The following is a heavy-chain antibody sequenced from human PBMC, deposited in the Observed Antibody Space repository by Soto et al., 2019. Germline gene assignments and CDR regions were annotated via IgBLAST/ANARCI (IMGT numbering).Heavy chain of an antibody. CDR3: ARHRSGYYTGDYYYGMDV. CDR2: IYPGDSDT. J-gene: IGHJ6*02. Sequence: PGESLKISCKGSGYSFTSYWIGWVRQMPGKGLEWMGIIYPGDSDTRYSPPFQGQVTISADKSISTAYLQWSSLKASDTAMYYCARHRSGYYTGDYYYGMDVWGQGTTVTVSS. D-gene: IGHD3-3*01. V-gene: IGHV5-51*01. CDR1: GYSFTSYW.